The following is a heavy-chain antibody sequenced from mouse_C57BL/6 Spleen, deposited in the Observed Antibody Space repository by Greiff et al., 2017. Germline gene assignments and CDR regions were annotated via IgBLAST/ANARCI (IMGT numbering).Heavy chain of an antibody. D-gene: IGHD1-1*01. J-gene: IGHJ4*01. CDR2: ISDGGSYT. CDR1: GFTFSSCA. V-gene: IGHV5-4*01. CDR3: ARETTVVEDYAMDY. Sequence: EVQLVESGGGLVKPGGSLKLSCAASGFTFSSCAMSWVRQTPEKRLEWVATISDGGSYTYYPDNVKGRFTISRDNAKNNLYLQMSHLKSEDTAMYYCARETTVVEDYAMDYWGQGTSVTVSS.